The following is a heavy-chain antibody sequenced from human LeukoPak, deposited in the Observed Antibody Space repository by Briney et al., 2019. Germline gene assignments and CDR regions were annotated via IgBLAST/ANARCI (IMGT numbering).Heavy chain of an antibody. CDR3: AKKAFGGVDI. J-gene: IGHJ3*02. Sequence: GGSLRLSCAASGFTFSSFAMNWVRQQAPGKRLEWVSTIRDTGTITYYADSVKGRFTISRDNSKNTLYLQMNSLRAEDTAVYYCAKKAFGGVDIWGQGTMVTVSS. D-gene: IGHD3-16*01. CDR2: IRDTGTIT. V-gene: IGHV3-23*01. CDR1: GFTFSSFA.